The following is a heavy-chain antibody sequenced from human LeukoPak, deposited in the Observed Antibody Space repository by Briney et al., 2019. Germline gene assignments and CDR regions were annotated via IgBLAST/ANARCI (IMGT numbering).Heavy chain of an antibody. V-gene: IGHV3-7*01. J-gene: IGHJ5*01. Sequence: GGSLRLSCAASGLSMSSFWMGWLRQTPGEGLEWVANIKHDVSARNYVESGKGRFTVARDNTKNSVYLLMNSLRTEYTAVYYSTRDYSGSGGYDSWGQGTLVIVSS. D-gene: IGHD1-26*01. CDR2: IKHDVSAR. CDR1: GLSMSSFW. CDR3: TRDYSGSGGYDS.